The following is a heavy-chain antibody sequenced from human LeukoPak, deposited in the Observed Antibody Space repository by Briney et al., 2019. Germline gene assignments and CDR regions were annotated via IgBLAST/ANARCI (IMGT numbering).Heavy chain of an antibody. J-gene: IGHJ6*02. CDR3: ARLSTYYYYAMDV. CDR1: GGSISNYY. Sequence: NPSETLSLTCTVSGGSISNYYWSWIRQPPGKGLEWIGYTSYSGSTNYNPSLKSRVTISVDMSKNQFSLKLSSVTAADTAVYYCARLSTYYYYAMDVWGQGTTVTVSS. CDR2: TSYSGST. D-gene: IGHD2-2*01. V-gene: IGHV4-59*08.